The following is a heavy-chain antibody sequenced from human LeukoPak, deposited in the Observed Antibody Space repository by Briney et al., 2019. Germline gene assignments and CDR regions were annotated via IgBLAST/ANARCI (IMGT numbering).Heavy chain of an antibody. CDR2: ISSSSSTI. CDR1: GFSFSSYG. CDR3: AKDQVNYDILTGYDY. Sequence: PGGSLRLSCAASGFSFSSYGMHWVRQAPGKGLEWVSYISSSSSTIYYADSVKGRFTISRDNSKNTLYLQMNSLRAEDTAVYYCAKDQVNYDILTGYDYWGQGTLVTVSS. V-gene: IGHV3-48*01. J-gene: IGHJ4*02. D-gene: IGHD3-9*01.